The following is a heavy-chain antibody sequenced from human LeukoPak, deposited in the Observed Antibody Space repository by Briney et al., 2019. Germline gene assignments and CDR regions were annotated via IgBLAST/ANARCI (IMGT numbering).Heavy chain of an antibody. J-gene: IGHJ4*02. D-gene: IGHD1-1*01. CDR1: GFXFSSCW. V-gene: IGHV3-7*05. CDR3: ARSCDWTFDY. Sequence: GGSLRLSCAASGFXFSSCWMSWVRQAPGKGLEWVANIKEDGSEKNYVDSVKGRFTISRDNAENSLYLQMNSLRAEDTAVYYCARSCDWTFDYWGQGTLVTVSS. CDR2: IKEDGSEK.